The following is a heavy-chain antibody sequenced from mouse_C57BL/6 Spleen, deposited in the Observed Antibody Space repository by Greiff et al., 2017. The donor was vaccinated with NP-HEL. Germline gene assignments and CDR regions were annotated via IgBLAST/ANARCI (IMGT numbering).Heavy chain of an antibody. D-gene: IGHD1-1*01. J-gene: IGHJ1*03. V-gene: IGHV5-4*01. CDR2: ISDGGSYT. CDR1: GFTFSSYA. Sequence: EVKVVESGGGLVKPGGSLKLSCAASGFTFSSYAMSWVRQTPEKRLEWVATISDGGSYTYYPDNVKGRFTISRDNAKNNLYLQMSHLKSEDTAMYYCARDALITTVVATGTDWYFDVWGTGTTVTVSS. CDR3: ARDALITTVVATGTDWYFDV.